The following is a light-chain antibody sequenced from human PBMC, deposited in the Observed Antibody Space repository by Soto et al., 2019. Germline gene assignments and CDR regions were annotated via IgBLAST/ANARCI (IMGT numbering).Light chain of an antibody. CDR2: EDN. J-gene: IGLJ3*02. CDR3: QSYDSSNWV. V-gene: IGLV6-57*02. Sequence: NFMLTQPHSVSESPGKTVTISCTGSSGSIASNYVQWYQQRPGSAPTTVTYEDNQRPSGVPDRFSGSIDSSSNSASLTISGLKTEDEADYYCQSYDSSNWVFGGWTQLTVL. CDR1: SGSIASNY.